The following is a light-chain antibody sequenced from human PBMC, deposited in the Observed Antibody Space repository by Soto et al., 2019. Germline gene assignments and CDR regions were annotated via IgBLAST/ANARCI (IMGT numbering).Light chain of an antibody. CDR3: QSYDSSVNSMV. V-gene: IGLV1-40*01. CDR1: TSNIAGNT. Sequence: QSVLTQPPSLSGTPGQRVTISCSGSTSNIAGNTVHWYQHLPETAPKLLIFGNNNRPSGGPDRFSGSKSGTSASLAVSGLQAEDEANYYCQSYDSSVNSMVFGGGTKLTVL. CDR2: GNN. J-gene: IGLJ3*02.